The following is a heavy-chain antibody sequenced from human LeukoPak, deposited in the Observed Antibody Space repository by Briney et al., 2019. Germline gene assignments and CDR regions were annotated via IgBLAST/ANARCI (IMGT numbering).Heavy chain of an antibody. CDR3: ARDPYDRVGFGAFDI. D-gene: IGHD3-22*01. V-gene: IGHV3-7*01. Sequence: GGSLRLSCAASGFTFSGSWMTWVRQTRGKGLEWVANIKQDGSERVYVDSVKGRFTISRDNADNSLFLHMNNLRAEDTAVYYCARDPYDRVGFGAFDIWGQGTMVTVSS. CDR1: GFTFSGSW. J-gene: IGHJ3*02. CDR2: IKQDGSER.